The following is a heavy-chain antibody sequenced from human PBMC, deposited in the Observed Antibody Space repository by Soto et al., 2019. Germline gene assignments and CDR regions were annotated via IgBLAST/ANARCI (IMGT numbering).Heavy chain of an antibody. J-gene: IGHJ6*03. CDR2: ISWNSGSI. CDR3: AKDIGSGNVAVVPDNYYYYYMDV. Sequence: GGSLRLSCAASGFTFDDYAMHWVRQAPGKGLEWVSGISWNSGSIGYADSVKGRFTISRDNAKNSLYLQMNSLRAEDTALYYCAKDIGSGNVAVVPDNYYYYYMDVWGKGTTVTVSS. CDR1: GFTFDDYA. D-gene: IGHD2-2*01. V-gene: IGHV3-9*01.